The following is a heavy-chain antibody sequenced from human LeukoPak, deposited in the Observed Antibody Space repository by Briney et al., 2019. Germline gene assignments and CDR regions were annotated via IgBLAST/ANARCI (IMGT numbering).Heavy chain of an antibody. D-gene: IGHD2-2*02. V-gene: IGHV4-34*01. CDR2: INHSGST. Sequence: SETLSLTCAVYGGSFSGYYWSWIRQPPGKGLEWIGEINHSGSTNYNPSLKSRVTISVDTSKNQFSLKLSSVTAADTAVYYCARVGRYCSSTSCYTGSYNWFDLWGQGTLVTVSS. J-gene: IGHJ5*02. CDR1: GGSFSGYY. CDR3: ARVGRYCSSTSCYTGSYNWFDL.